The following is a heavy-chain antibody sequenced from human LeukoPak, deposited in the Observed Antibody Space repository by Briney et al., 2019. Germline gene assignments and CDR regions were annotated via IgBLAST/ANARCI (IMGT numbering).Heavy chain of an antibody. CDR3: ARGPIPMVRGVIDYFDY. D-gene: IGHD3-10*01. CDR2: INPSGGST. CDR1: GYTFTSYY. V-gene: IGHV1-46*03. J-gene: IGHJ4*02. Sequence: ASVKVSCKASGYTFTSYYMHWVGQAPGQGLEWMGIINPSGGSTSYAQKFQGRVTMTRDTSTSTVYMELSSLRSEDTAVYYCARGPIPMVRGVIDYFDYWGQGTLVTVSS.